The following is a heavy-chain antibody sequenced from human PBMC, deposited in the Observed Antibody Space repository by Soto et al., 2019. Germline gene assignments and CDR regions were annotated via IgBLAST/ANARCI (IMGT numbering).Heavy chain of an antibody. J-gene: IGHJ4*02. CDR2: ISTSGGTT. Sequence: PGGSLRLSCAASGFTFSSYAMTWVRQAPGKGLEWVSVISTSGGTTFYADSVKGRFTISRDNSKRTLYLQMNSLRVEDTAIYYCAKDSPEEPWPVGYFDSWGQGTLVTVSS. CDR1: GFTFSSYA. CDR3: AKDSPEEPWPVGYFDS. D-gene: IGHD6-19*01. V-gene: IGHV3-23*01.